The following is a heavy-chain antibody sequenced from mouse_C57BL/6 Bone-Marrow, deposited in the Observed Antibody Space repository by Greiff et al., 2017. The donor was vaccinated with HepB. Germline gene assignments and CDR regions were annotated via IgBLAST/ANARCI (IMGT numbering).Heavy chain of an antibody. V-gene: IGHV1-76*01. Sequence: VQLQQSGAELVRPGASVKLSCKASGYTFTDYYINWVKQRPGQGLEWIARIYPGSGNTYYNEKFKGKATLTAEKSSSTAYMQLSSLTSEDSAVYFCARLYYYGSSLWDYWGQGTSVTVSS. CDR3: ARLYYYGSSLWDY. D-gene: IGHD1-1*01. CDR1: GYTFTDYY. CDR2: IYPGSGNT. J-gene: IGHJ4*01.